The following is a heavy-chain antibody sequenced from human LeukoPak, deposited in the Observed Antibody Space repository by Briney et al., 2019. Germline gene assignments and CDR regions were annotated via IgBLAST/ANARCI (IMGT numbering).Heavy chain of an antibody. CDR1: GFTFSSYA. Sequence: PGGSLRLSCAASGFTFSSYAMSWVRQAPGKGLEWVANIKQDGSEKYYVDSVKGRFTISRDNAKNSLYLQMNSLRAEDTAMYYCARGSDVIVAANGFWFDPWGQGTLVTVSS. V-gene: IGHV3-7*03. CDR3: ARGSDVIVAANGFWFDP. CDR2: IKQDGSEK. D-gene: IGHD2-15*01. J-gene: IGHJ5*02.